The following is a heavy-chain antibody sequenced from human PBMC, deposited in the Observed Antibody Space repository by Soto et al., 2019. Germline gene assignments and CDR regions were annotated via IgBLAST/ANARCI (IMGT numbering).Heavy chain of an antibody. D-gene: IGHD3-3*01. Sequence: SETLSLTCAVSGGSISSSNWWSWVRQPPGKGLEWIGEIYHSGSTNYNPSLKSRVTISVDKSKNQFSLKLSSVTAADTAVYYCASRPQLWSHYYYYGMDVRGQVPTVTVSS. CDR1: GGSISSSNW. J-gene: IGHJ6*02. CDR3: ASRPQLWSHYYYYGMDV. V-gene: IGHV4-4*02. CDR2: IYHSGST.